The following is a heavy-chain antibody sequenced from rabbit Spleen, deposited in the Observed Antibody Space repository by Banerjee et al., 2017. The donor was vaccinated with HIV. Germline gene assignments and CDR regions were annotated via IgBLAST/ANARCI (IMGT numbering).Heavy chain of an antibody. J-gene: IGHJ6*01. Sequence: QSLEESGGDLVKPGASLTLTCTASGFSFTSNWICWVRQAPGKGLEWISCIAGSSSGFTYSATWAKGRFTCSKTSSTTVTLQMTSLTVADTATYFCARDTGSSFSSYGMDLWGQGTLVTVS. CDR2: IAGSSSGFT. CDR1: GFSFTSNW. D-gene: IGHD8-1*01. CDR3: ARDTGSSFSSYGMDL. V-gene: IGHV1S40*01.